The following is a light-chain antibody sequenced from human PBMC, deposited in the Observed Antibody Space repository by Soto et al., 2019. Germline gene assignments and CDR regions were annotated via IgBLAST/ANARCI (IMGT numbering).Light chain of an antibody. CDR3: QQYESTPPT. CDR2: WAS. Sequence: DIVMTQSPDSLAVSLGERATINCKSSQSVLYSSNNKNYLAWYQQNPGQPPKLLIYWASTRESGVPDRFSGSGSGTDFTLTNTSLQAEDVAVYYCQQYESTPPTFGQGTKLEIK. V-gene: IGKV4-1*01. J-gene: IGKJ2*01. CDR1: QSVLYSSNNKNY.